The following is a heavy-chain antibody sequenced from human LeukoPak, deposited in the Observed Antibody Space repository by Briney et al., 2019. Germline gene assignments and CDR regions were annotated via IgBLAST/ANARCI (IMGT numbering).Heavy chain of an antibody. J-gene: IGHJ6*03. Sequence: GGSLRLSCAASGFTFSSYWMSWVRQAPGKGLEWVANIKQDGSGKYYVDSVKGRFTISRDNAKNSLYLQMNSLRAEDTAVYYCARVLRYCSGGNCYSGGLGYMDVWGNGTTVTISS. V-gene: IGHV3-7*03. CDR3: ARVLRYCSGGNCYSGGLGYMDV. CDR2: IKQDGSGK. D-gene: IGHD2-15*01. CDR1: GFTFSSYW.